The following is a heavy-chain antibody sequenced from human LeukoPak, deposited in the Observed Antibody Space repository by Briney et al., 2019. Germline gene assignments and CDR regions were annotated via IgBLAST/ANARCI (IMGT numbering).Heavy chain of an antibody. V-gene: IGHV3-20*04. CDR2: INWNGGST. CDR3: ARTLWFGELEADFDY. Sequence: GGSLRLSCAASGFTFDDYGMSWGRQAPGKGLEWVSGINWNGGSTGYAGSVKGRFTISRDNAKNSLYLQMNSLRAEDTALYYCARTLWFGELEADFDYWGQGTLVTVSS. J-gene: IGHJ4*02. CDR1: GFTFDDYG. D-gene: IGHD3-10*01.